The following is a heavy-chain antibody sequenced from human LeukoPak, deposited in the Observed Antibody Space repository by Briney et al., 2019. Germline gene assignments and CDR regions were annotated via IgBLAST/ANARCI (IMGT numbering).Heavy chain of an antibody. V-gene: IGHV4-34*01. CDR3: ARRFHRRTNWFDP. Sequence: SETLSLTCAVYGGSFSGYYWSWIRQPPGKGLEWIGEINHSGSTNYNPSLKSRVTISVDTSKNQFSLKLSSVTAADTAVYYCARRFHRRTNWFDPWGQGTLVTVSS. CDR2: INHSGST. J-gene: IGHJ5*02. CDR1: GGSFSGYY.